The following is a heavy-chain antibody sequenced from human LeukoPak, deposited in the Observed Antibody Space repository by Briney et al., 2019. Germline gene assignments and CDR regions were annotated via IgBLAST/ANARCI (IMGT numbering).Heavy chain of an antibody. V-gene: IGHV3-23*01. J-gene: IGHJ6*03. Sequence: PGGSLRLSCAASGFTFSNYAMSWVRQAPGKGLEWVSTISGSGGNTHYADSVKGRFTISRDNSKCTLSLQMNSLRAEDTAVYYCAKASVVAPDYFYYYYMDVWGKGTTVTVSS. D-gene: IGHD4-23*01. CDR1: GFTFSNYA. CDR3: AKASVVAPDYFYYYYMDV. CDR2: ISGSGGNT.